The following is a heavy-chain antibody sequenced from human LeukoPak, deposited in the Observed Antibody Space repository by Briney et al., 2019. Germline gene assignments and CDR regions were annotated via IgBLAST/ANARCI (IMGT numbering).Heavy chain of an antibody. D-gene: IGHD1-14*01. CDR1: GFTLRTYP. CDR3: ARVGSNHLNYYYYYGMDV. CDR2: ISYDGSDK. Sequence: GRSLRLSCAASGFTLRTYPMHWVRQAPGKGLECVAVISYDGSDKYYADSVRGRFTISRDNSKHTLYLHVNNLRVEDTAVYYCARVGSNHLNYYYYYGMDVWGQGTTVTVSS. J-gene: IGHJ6*02. V-gene: IGHV3-30*14.